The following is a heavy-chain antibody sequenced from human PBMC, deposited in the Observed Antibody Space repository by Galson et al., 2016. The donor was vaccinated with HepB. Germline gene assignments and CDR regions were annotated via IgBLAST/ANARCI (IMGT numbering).Heavy chain of an antibody. V-gene: IGHV1-18*04. D-gene: IGHD5-24*01. CDR2: ISANSGNT. CDR3: ARDVQFRLDY. CDR1: GYRFHTYG. J-gene: IGHJ4*02. Sequence: SVKVSCKASGYRFHTYGISWVRQAPGQGLEWLRWISANSGNTNYAQKFQDRVTMTRDTSASTVYMDLRSLRSDDTAVYYCARDVQFRLDYWGQGTPVTVSS.